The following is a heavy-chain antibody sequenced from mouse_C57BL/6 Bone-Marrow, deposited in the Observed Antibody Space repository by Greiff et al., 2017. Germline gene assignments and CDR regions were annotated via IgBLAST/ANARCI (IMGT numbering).Heavy chain of an antibody. CDR2: IDPEDDDP. V-gene: IGHV14-1*01. CDR1: GFNIKDYY. CDR3: TSYLYYFDY. J-gene: IGHJ2*01. D-gene: IGHD6-5*01. Sequence: DVQLQESGAELVRPGASVKLSCTASGFNIKDYYMHWVKQRPEQGLEWIGRIDPEDDDPEYAPKFQGKATMTADTSSNTAYLQLSSLTSEDTAIYYCTSYLYYFDYWGQGTTLTDSS.